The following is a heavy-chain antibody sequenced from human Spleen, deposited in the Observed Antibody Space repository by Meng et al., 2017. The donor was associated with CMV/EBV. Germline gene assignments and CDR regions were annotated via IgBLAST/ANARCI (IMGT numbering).Heavy chain of an antibody. J-gene: IGHJ4*02. CDR1: GGPFSRSAYY. D-gene: IGHD5-18*01. Sequence: SETLSLTCSVSGGPFSRSAYYWSWIRQPPGKGLEWIASIDYSGTTYYRPSLKSRVIISVDTSKNEVSQKVRSATAADTAVYYGARLPGGFSHGYWGQGTLVTVSS. CDR3: ARLPGGFSHGY. V-gene: IGHV4-39*01. CDR2: IDYSGTT.